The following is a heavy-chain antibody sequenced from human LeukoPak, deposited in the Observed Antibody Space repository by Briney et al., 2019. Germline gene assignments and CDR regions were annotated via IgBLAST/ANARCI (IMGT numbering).Heavy chain of an antibody. CDR3: ARDSSFYCSSTSCYAGNWFDP. CDR1: GYTFTGYY. Sequence: GVSVKVSCKASGYTFTGYYMHWVRQAPGQGLEWMGWINPNSGGTNYAQKFQGRVTMTRDTSISTAYMELSRLRSDDTAVYYCARDSSFYCSSTSCYAGNWFDPWGQGTLVTVSS. CDR2: INPNSGGT. J-gene: IGHJ5*02. V-gene: IGHV1-2*02. D-gene: IGHD2-2*01.